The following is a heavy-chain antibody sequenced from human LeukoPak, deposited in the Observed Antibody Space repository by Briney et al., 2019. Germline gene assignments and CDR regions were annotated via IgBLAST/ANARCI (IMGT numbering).Heavy chain of an antibody. CDR1: GGTFSSYA. Sequence: GASVKVSCKASGGTFSSYAISWVRQAPGQGLEWMGGIIPIFGTANYAQKFQGRVTITADKSTSTAYMELSSLRSEDTAVYYCARGITGNPPLKYYYYYMDVWGKGTTVTVSS. V-gene: IGHV1-69*06. CDR3: ARGITGNPPLKYYYYYMDV. CDR2: IIPIFGTA. J-gene: IGHJ6*03. D-gene: IGHD1-20*01.